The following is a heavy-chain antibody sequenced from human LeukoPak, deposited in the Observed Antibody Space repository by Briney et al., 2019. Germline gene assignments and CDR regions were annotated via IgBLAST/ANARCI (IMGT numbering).Heavy chain of an antibody. CDR2: IYYTGST. CDR3: ARATLGYCSGGSCYSFDP. CDR1: GGSVSSGSYY. V-gene: IGHV4-61*01. D-gene: IGHD2-15*01. Sequence: SETLSLTCTVSGGSVSSGSYYWSWIRQPPGKGLEWIGYIYYTGSTNYSPSLQSRVTISADTSKNQFSLNLSSVTAAHTAVYYCARATLGYCSGGSCYSFDPWGQGTLVTVSS. J-gene: IGHJ5*02.